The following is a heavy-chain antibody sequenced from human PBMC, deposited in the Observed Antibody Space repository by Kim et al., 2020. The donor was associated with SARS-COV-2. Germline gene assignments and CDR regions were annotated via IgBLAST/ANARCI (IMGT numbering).Heavy chain of an antibody. V-gene: IGHV3-48*03. J-gene: IGHJ3*02. Sequence: GGSLRLSCAASGFTFSSYEMNWVRQAPGKGLEWVSYISSSGSTIYYADSVKGRFTISRDNAKNSLYLQMNSLRAEDTAVYYCARDMTDDYYGSGSIDAFDIWGQGTMVTVSS. D-gene: IGHD3-10*01. CDR3: ARDMTDDYYGSGSIDAFDI. CDR2: ISSSGSTI. CDR1: GFTFSSYE.